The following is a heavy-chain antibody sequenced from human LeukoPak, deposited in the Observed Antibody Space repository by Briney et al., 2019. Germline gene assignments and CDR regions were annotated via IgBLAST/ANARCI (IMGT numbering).Heavy chain of an antibody. D-gene: IGHD3-10*01. CDR2: INTNTGDP. Sequence: ASVKVSCKASGYTFTSYAMNWVRQAPGQGLEWMGWINTNTGDPTYAQGFTGRFVFSLDTSVSTAYLQSSSLKAEDTAVYYCARGRQGLLWFGELLDVWGQGTTVTVSS. CDR3: ARGRQGLLWFGELLDV. V-gene: IGHV7-4-1*02. J-gene: IGHJ6*02. CDR1: GYTFTSYA.